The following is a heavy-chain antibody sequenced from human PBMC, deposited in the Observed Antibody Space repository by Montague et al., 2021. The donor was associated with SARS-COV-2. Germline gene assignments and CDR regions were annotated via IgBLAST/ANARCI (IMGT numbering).Heavy chain of an antibody. J-gene: IGHJ4*02. V-gene: IGHV4-61*02. CDR1: GDSIINSSYY. CDR2: IYTRGNT. CDR3: ASEGGVDRSLVY. D-gene: IGHD1-26*01. Sequence: TLSLTCTVSGDSIINSSYYWCGIRQPAEKVPEWIGSIYTRGNTYYTPSLKSRVTISVDTSKKQFSLKLSSVTAADTALYYCASEGGVDRSLVYWGQGILVTVSS.